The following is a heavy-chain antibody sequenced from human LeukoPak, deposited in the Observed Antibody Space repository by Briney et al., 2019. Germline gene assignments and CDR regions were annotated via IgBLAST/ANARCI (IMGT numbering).Heavy chain of an antibody. CDR2: ISTSGSTT. CDR3: ARARTSQQLNSFDI. V-gene: IGHV3-48*04. Sequence: GGSLRLSCAASGFTFSSYSMHWVRQAPGQGLGWVSYISTSGSTTHYADSVKGRFTISRDNAKNSLYLQMNSLRVEDTAVYYCARARTSQQLNSFDIWGQGTMVTVSS. J-gene: IGHJ3*02. CDR1: GFTFSSYS. D-gene: IGHD6-13*01.